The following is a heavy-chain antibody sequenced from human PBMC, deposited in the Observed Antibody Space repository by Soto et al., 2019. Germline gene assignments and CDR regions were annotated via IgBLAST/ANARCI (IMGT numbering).Heavy chain of an antibody. CDR1: GGSISSGGYS. CDR3: ARIEVGAAAATGYFDY. D-gene: IGHD6-13*01. CDR2: IYHSGST. J-gene: IGHJ4*02. Sequence: SETLSLTCAVSGGSISSGGYSWSWIRQPPGKGLEWIGYIYHSGSTYYNPSLKSRVTISVDRSKNQFSLKLSSVTAADTAVYYCARIEVGAAAATGYFDYWGQGTLVTVSS. V-gene: IGHV4-30-2*01.